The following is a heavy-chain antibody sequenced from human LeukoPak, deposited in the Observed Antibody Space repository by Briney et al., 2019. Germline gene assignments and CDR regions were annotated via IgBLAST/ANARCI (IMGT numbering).Heavy chain of an antibody. V-gene: IGHV3-48*04. CDR1: GLTFSSYS. CDR3: VSSYDISDY. Sequence: GGSLRLSCAASGLTFSSYSMNWVRQAPGKGLEWLSYISSGGSAIYYADSVKGRFTISRDNAKNSLYLQMNSLRVEDTAVYYCVSSYDISDYWGQGTVVTVSS. CDR2: ISSGGSAI. J-gene: IGHJ4*02. D-gene: IGHD3-9*01.